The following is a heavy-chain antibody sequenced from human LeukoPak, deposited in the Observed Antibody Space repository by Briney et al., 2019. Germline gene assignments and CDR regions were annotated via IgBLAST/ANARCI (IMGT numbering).Heavy chain of an antibody. CDR3: ARDSSGYDMVPTWFDP. D-gene: IGHD5-12*01. CDR1: GYTFTSYG. V-gene: IGHV1-18*01. Sequence: LRASVKVSCKASGYTFTSYGISWVRQAPGQGLEWMGWISVYNGNTNYAQKLQGRVTMTTDTSTSTAYMELRSLRSDDTAVYYCARDSSGYDMVPTWFDPWGQGTLVTVSS. CDR2: ISVYNGNT. J-gene: IGHJ5*02.